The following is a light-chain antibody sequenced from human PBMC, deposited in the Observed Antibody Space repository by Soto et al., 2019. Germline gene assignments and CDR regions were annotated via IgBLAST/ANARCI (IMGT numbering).Light chain of an antibody. CDR2: DVS. Sequence: EIVLTQSPATLSLSPGERVTLSCRASQSVGRYFDWYQQKPGQAPRLLIYDVSQRATGIPARFSGSGSGTDFSLTISSLEPEDFAVYYCQQRSNWPLTFGGGTKVDIK. CDR3: QQRSNWPLT. CDR1: QSVGRY. V-gene: IGKV3-11*01. J-gene: IGKJ4*01.